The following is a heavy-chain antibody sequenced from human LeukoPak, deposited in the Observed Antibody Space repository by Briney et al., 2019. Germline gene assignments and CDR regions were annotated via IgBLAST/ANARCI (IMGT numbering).Heavy chain of an antibody. CDR2: MKQDGSEK. V-gene: IGHV3-7*01. J-gene: IGHJ4*02. CDR1: GFTFSSYA. D-gene: IGHD2-2*01. Sequence: GGSLRLSCAASGFTFSSYAMSWVRQAPGKGLEWVANMKQDGSEKYYVDSAKGRFTISRDNAKNSLYLQMNSLRAEDTAVYYCAREGKPAAFDYWGQGTLVTVSS. CDR3: AREGKPAAFDY.